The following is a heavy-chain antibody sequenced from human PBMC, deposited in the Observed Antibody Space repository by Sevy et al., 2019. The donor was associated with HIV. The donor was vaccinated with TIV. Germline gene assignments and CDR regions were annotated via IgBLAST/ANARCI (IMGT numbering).Heavy chain of an antibody. D-gene: IGHD3-3*01. J-gene: IGHJ6*02. CDR3: ARAFITIFGVVDYGMDV. CDR2: ISSSSNYI. CDR1: GFTFSSYS. Sequence: GESLKISCAASGFTFSSYSMNWVRQAPGKGLEWVSSISSSSNYIYYADSVKGRFTISRDNAKNSLYLQMNSLRAEDTAVYYCARAFITIFGVVDYGMDVWGQGTTVTVSS. V-gene: IGHV3-21*01.